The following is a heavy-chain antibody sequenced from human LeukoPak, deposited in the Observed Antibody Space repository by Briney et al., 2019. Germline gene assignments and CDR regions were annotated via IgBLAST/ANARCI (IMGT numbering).Heavy chain of an antibody. J-gene: IGHJ4*02. D-gene: IGHD3-3*01. CDR2: IYPGDSDT. CDR1: GYSFTSYW. Sequence: GESLKISCKGSGYSFTSYWIGWVRQMPGKGLEWMGIIYPGDSDTRYSPSFQGQVTISADKSISTAYLQWSSLEASDTAMYYCARGPTATIFGVVIMEGYFDYWGQGTLVTVSS. V-gene: IGHV5-51*01. CDR3: ARGPTATIFGVVIMEGYFDY.